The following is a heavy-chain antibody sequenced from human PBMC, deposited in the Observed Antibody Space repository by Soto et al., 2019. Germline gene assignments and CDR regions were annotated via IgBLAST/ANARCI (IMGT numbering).Heavy chain of an antibody. CDR2: IDSSGST. V-gene: IGHV4-4*07. CDR3: ARGGHDFWSGPFDY. D-gene: IGHD3-3*01. Sequence: QGQLQESGPGLVKPSETLSLTCSVSGGSISTYYCNWIRQPAGKGLEWIGRIDSSGSTNYNPALKSQATMSVDTSKNQFSLKLTSVTAAHTAVYYCARGGHDFWSGPFDYWGQGTLATVSS. CDR1: GGSISTYY. J-gene: IGHJ4*02.